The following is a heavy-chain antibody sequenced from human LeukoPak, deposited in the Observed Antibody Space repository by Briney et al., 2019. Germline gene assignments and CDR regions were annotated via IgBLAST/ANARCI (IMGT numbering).Heavy chain of an antibody. D-gene: IGHD6-13*01. J-gene: IGHJ4*02. Sequence: GGSLRLSCAASGFTFSSYWMHWVRQAPGKGLEWVSGISWNGGIIDYADSVKGRFTISRDNAKNSLYLQMNSLRADDTALYYCAKDRTSTWYGDLGYWGQGTLVAVSS. CDR2: ISWNGGII. CDR1: GFTFSSYW. V-gene: IGHV3-9*01. CDR3: AKDRTSTWYGDLGY.